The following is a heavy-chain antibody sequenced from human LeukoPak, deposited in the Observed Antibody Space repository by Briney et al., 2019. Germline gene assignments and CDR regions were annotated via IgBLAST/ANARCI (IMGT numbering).Heavy chain of an antibody. J-gene: IGHJ4*02. CDR2: ISWDGGST. CDR1: GFTFDDYA. Sequence: SGGSLRLSCAASGFTFDDYAMHWVRQAPGKGLEWVSLISWDGGSTYYADSVKGRFTISRDNSKNSLYLQMNSLRAEDTALYYCAKDSSTLGELGEDYFDYWGRGTLVTVSS. V-gene: IGHV3-43D*04. CDR3: AKDSSTLGELGEDYFDY. D-gene: IGHD1-26*01.